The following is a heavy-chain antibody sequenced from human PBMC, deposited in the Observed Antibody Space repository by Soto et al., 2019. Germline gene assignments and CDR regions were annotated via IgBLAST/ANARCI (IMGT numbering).Heavy chain of an antibody. CDR2: IKSKTDGGTT. D-gene: IGHD5-18*01. J-gene: IGHJ6*03. CDR3: TRLQSSYYYYYYMDV. Sequence: GGSLRLSCAASGFTFSNAWMSWVRQAPGKGLKWVGRIKSKTDGGTTDYAAPVKGRFTISRDDSKNTLYLQMNSLKTEDTAVYYCTRLQSSYYYYYYMDVWGKGTTVTVSS. V-gene: IGHV3-15*01. CDR1: GFTFSNAW.